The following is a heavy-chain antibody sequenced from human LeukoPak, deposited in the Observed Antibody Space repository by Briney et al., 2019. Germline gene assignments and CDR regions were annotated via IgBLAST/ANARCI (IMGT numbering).Heavy chain of an antibody. D-gene: IGHD3-10*01. CDR3: AREPSGSGGYDY. CDR1: GFTFSGYY. J-gene: IGHJ4*02. Sequence: ASVEVSCKASGFTFSGYYMHWVRQAPGQGLEWMAWISPNSGGTNYVQKFQGRVTVTRDTPISTDYMEISGLTSDDTALYYCAREPSGSGGYDYWGQGTLVTVSS. CDR2: ISPNSGGT. V-gene: IGHV1-2*02.